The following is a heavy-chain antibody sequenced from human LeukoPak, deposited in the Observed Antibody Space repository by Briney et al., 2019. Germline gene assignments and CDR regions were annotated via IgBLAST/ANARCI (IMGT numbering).Heavy chain of an antibody. Sequence: GASVKVSCKTSGYTFTTYGISWVRQAPGQGLEWMGWINAYNGNTIYAQKLQGRVTMTTDTSASTAYMELRSLRSDDTAVYYCARASDLDSFDHWGQGTLVTVSS. V-gene: IGHV1-18*01. CDR3: ARASDLDSFDH. CDR2: INAYNGNT. CDR1: GYTFTTYG. J-gene: IGHJ4*02.